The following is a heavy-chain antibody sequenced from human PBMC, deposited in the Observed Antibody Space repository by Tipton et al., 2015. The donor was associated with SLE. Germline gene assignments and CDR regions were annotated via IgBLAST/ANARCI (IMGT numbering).Heavy chain of an antibody. CDR1: GFIFSNYG. J-gene: IGHJ4*02. Sequence: SLRLSCATSGFIFSNYGMHWVRQAPGEGLEWVAFIWYDGSHEYYADSVKGRFKISRDNSKNTLYLQMNSLRAEDTAVYFCAKDAEYASGYFIDYWGQGNLITVSS. CDR3: AKDAEYASGYFIDY. D-gene: IGHD5-12*01. CDR2: IWYDGSHE. V-gene: IGHV3-33*06.